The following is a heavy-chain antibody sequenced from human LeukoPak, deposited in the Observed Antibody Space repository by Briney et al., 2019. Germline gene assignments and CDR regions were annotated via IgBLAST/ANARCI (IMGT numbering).Heavy chain of an antibody. D-gene: IGHD3-22*01. CDR1: GFTFSSYS. J-gene: IGHJ3*02. Sequence: GGSLRLSCAASGFTFSSYSMNWVRQAPGKGLEWVSYISSSSSTIYYADSVKGRFTISRDNSKNTLYLQMNSLRAEDTAVYYCATRETYYYDSSGIGAFDIWGQGTMVTVSS. CDR3: ATRETYYYDSSGIGAFDI. CDR2: ISSSSSTI. V-gene: IGHV3-48*01.